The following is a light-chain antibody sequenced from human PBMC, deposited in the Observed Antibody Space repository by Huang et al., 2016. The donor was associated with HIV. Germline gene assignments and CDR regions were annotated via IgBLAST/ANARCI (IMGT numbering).Light chain of an antibody. Sequence: DVVMTQSPLSLPVTLGQPASISCRSSQRLVPSDGNTYLNWFQQRPGQSPRRLIYQVSNRDSGVPDRFSGRGSGTDFTLKISRVEAEDVGVYYCMQGTHWPPTFGQGTKLEIK. CDR2: QVS. CDR1: QRLVPSDGNTY. J-gene: IGKJ2*01. CDR3: MQGTHWPPT. V-gene: IGKV2-30*02.